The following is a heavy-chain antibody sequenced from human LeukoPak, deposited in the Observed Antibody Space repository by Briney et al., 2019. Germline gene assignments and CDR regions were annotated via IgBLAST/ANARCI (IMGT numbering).Heavy chain of an antibody. CDR2: INPNSGGT. J-gene: IGHJ4*02. CDR1: GYTFTGYY. V-gene: IGHV1-2*02. D-gene: IGHD3-22*01. CDR3: ARAEALYDSSGYYEDY. Sequence: ASVKVSCKASGYTFTGYYMHWVRQAPGQGLEWMGWINPNSGGTTYAQKFQGRVTMTRDTSISTAYMELSRLRSDDTAVYYCARAEALYDSSGYYEDYWGQGTLVTVSS.